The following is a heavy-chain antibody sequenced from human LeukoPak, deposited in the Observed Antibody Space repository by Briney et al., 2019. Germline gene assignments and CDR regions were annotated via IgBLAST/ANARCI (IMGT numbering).Heavy chain of an antibody. CDR3: ARDHVPRGDGYNYYEY. Sequence: GASVKVSCKTSGYAFTTYSISWVRQAPGQGREWMGWISGHKGTVIYAQKLRGRLTMTTDMFTTPAYMDLRSLGPDDTAVYYCARDHVPRGDGYNYYEYWGQGTLVTVSS. J-gene: IGHJ4*02. CDR2: ISGHKGTV. V-gene: IGHV1-18*01. D-gene: IGHD5-24*01. CDR1: GYAFTTYS.